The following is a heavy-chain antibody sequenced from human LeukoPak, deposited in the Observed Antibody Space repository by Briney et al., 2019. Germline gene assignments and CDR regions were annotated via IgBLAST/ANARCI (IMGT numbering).Heavy chain of an antibody. J-gene: IGHJ5*02. V-gene: IGHV3-30-3*01. D-gene: IGHD3-3*01. CDR2: ISYDGSNK. Sequence: GRSLRLSCAASAFTFSNYTMHWVRQAPGKGLEWVAVISYDGSNKYYADSVKGRFTISRDNSKNTLYLQMNSLRAEDTAVYYCARPNTRGYENWFDPWGQGTLVTVSS. CDR1: AFTFSNYT. CDR3: ARPNTRGYENWFDP.